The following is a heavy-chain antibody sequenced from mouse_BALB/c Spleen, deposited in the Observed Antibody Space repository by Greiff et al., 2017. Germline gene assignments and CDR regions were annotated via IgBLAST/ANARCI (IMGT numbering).Heavy chain of an antibody. Sequence: EVMLVESGGGLVQPGGSRKLSCAASGFTFSDYGMAWVRQAPGKGPEWVAFISNLAYSIYYADTVTGRFTISRENAKNTLYLEMSSLRSEDTAMYYCARDRTLNGYFDVWGAGTTVTVSS. CDR2: ISNLAYSI. D-gene: IGHD1-2*01. CDR3: ARDRTLNGYFDV. CDR1: GFTFSDYG. V-gene: IGHV5-15*02. J-gene: IGHJ1*01.